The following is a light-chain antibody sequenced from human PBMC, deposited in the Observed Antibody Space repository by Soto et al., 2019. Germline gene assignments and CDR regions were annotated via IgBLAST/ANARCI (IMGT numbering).Light chain of an antibody. CDR1: HDITSY. J-gene: IGKJ3*01. V-gene: IGKV1-33*01. CDR2: DAS. CDR3: QKGDYLTI. Sequence: DIQMTQSPSSLSASVGDRVTITCQASHDITSYLNWYQHKPGKAPKLLIHDASILEAGIPSRFSGSGSGTDFTFTITSLQPGDVATYYCQKGDYLTIFGPGTTVDF.